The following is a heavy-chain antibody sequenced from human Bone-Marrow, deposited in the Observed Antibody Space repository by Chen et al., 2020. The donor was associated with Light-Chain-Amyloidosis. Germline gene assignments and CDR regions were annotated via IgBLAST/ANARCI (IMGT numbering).Heavy chain of an antibody. D-gene: IGHD5-12*01. CDR2: IYPDDSDA. CDR1: GYTFPNYW. CDR3: ARRRDGYNFDY. J-gene: IGHJ4*02. V-gene: IGHV5-51*01. Sequence: EVKKPGESLKISCKGSGYTFPNYWIGWVRQMPGKGLEWMGVIYPDDSDARYSPSLEGQVTISADKSITTAYLQWRSLKASDTAMYYCARRRDGYNFDYWGQGTLVTVSS.